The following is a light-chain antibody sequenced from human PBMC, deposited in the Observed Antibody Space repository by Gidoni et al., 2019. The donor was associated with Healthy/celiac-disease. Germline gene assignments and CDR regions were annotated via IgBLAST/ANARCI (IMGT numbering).Light chain of an antibody. V-gene: IGKV1-13*02. CDR2: DAS. CDR1: QGISSA. Sequence: SQFTQAPSSLSASVGDRVTITCRASQGISSALAWYQQKPGKAPKLLIYDASSLESGVPSRFSGSGSGTDFTLTISSLQPEDFATYYCQQFNSYPTFGGGTKVEIK. J-gene: IGKJ4*01. CDR3: QQFNSYPT.